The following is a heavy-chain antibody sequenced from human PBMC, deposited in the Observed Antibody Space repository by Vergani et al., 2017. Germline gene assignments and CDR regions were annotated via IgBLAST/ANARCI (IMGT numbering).Heavy chain of an antibody. V-gene: IGHV4-31*03. D-gene: IGHD3-3*01. CDR2: IYYSGST. Sequence: QVQLQESGPGLVKPSQTLSLTCTVSGGSISSGGYYCSWIRQHPGKGLEWIGYIYYSGSTYYNPSLKSRVTISVDTSKNQFSLKLSSVTAADTAVYYCARGPSDYDFWSGYYKGNWLDPWGQGTLVTVSS. CDR3: ARGPSDYDFWSGYYKGNWLDP. J-gene: IGHJ5*02. CDR1: GGSISSGGYY.